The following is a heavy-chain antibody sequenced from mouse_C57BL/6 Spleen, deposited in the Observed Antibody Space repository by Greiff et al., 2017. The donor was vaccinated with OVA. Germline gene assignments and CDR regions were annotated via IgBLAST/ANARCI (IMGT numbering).Heavy chain of an antibody. D-gene: IGHD3-2*01. CDR1: GYTFTSYW. Sequence: QVQLQQPGAELVRPGSSVKLSCKASGYTFTSYWMHWVKQRPIQGLEWIGNIDPSDSETHYNQKFKDKATLTVDKSSSTAYMQLSSLTSEDSAVYYCAREGVGTARATYAMDYWGQGTSVTVSS. CDR2: IDPSDSET. V-gene: IGHV1-52*01. CDR3: AREGVGTARATYAMDY. J-gene: IGHJ4*01.